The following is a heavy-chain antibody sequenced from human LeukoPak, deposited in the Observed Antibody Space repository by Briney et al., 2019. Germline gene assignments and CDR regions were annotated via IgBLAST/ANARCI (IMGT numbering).Heavy chain of an antibody. CDR2: ISSSSSTI. D-gene: IGHD3-10*01. CDR1: GFTFSSYS. CDR3: ARDNPWEMVRGVIDY. V-gene: IGHV3-48*01. J-gene: IGHJ4*02. Sequence: GGSLRLSCAASGFTFSSYSMNWVRQAPGKGLEWVSYISSSSSTIYYADSVKGRFTVSRDNARNSLYLQMNSLRAEDTAVYYCARDNPWEMVRGVIDYWGQGTLVTVSS.